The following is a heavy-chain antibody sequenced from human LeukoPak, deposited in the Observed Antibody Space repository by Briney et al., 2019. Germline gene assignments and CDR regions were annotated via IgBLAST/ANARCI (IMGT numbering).Heavy chain of an antibody. D-gene: IGHD3-22*01. Sequence: GGSLRLSCAASGFTFSSYGMHWVRQAPGKGLEWVAFIRYDGSNKYYADSVKGRFTISRDNSKNTLYLQMNSLRAEDTAVYYCAKDRSGLVVVITTDFDYWGQGTLVTVSS. CDR3: AKDRSGLVVVITTDFDY. J-gene: IGHJ4*02. CDR2: IRYDGSNK. V-gene: IGHV3-30*02. CDR1: GFTFSSYG.